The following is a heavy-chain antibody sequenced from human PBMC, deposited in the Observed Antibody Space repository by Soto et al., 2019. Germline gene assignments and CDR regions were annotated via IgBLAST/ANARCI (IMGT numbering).Heavy chain of an antibody. CDR1: GGSISSSSYY. V-gene: IGHV4-39*01. D-gene: IGHD6-13*01. Sequence: QLQLQESGPGLVKPSETLSLTCTVSGGSISSSSYYWGWIRQPPGKGLEWIGSIYYSGSTYYNPSLKRRVTISVDTSKNQFSLKLSYVTAADTAVYYCATYSSSWYVVYWGQGTLVTVSS. CDR3: ATYSSSWYVVY. J-gene: IGHJ4*02. CDR2: IYYSGST.